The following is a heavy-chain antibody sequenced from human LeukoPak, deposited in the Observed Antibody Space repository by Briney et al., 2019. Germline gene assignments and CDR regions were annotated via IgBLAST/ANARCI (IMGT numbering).Heavy chain of an antibody. J-gene: IGHJ4*02. D-gene: IGHD6-19*01. CDR2: IFTSGST. Sequence: PSETLSLTCNVSGDSISSYYWTWIRQPAGKGLQWIGRIFTSGSTSYNPSLKSRLTISLDMSKNQFSLKLTSVTAADTAVYYCARVGYSSGWYYFDYWGQGTLVTVSS. CDR3: ARVGYSSGWYYFDY. CDR1: GDSISSYY. V-gene: IGHV4-4*07.